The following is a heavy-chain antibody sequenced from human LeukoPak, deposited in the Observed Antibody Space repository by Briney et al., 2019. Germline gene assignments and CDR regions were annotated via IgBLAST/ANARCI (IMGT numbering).Heavy chain of an antibody. Sequence: GASVKVSCKASGYTFTSYGISWVRQAPGQGLEWMGRIIPIFGTANYAQKFQGRVTITTDESTSTAYMELSSLRSEDTAVYYCARGALYDDSSAYWGQRTLVTVSS. CDR2: IIPIFGTA. CDR1: GYTFTSYG. D-gene: IGHD3-22*01. CDR3: ARGALYDDSSAY. V-gene: IGHV1-69*05. J-gene: IGHJ4*02.